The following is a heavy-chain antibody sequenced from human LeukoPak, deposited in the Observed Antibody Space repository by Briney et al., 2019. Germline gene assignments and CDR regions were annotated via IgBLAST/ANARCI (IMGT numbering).Heavy chain of an antibody. CDR2: TFPGDSDT. CDR3: ARRPFHTQNYFDP. J-gene: IGHJ5*02. V-gene: IGHV5-51*01. D-gene: IGHD1-7*01. CDR1: GDRFTSYW. Sequence: GESLKISCKASGDRFTSYWVACVRQKPGKGLEWMGITFPGDSDTRYSPSFGGQVSTSVDRSTTTAYLHWSRLKASDTSIYYCARRPFHTQNYFDPWGEGTLVTVSP.